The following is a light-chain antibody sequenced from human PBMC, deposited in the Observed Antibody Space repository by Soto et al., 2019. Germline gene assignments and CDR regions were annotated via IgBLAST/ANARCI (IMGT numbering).Light chain of an antibody. CDR1: NSDVGNYNL. CDR3: CSYAGSATWV. Sequence: QSALTQPASVSGSPGQSITISCTGTNSDVGNYNLVSWHQQHPGKAPKLMMYEVTKRPSGVSNRFSGSKSGNTASLTISGLQAEDEADYYCCSYAGSATWVFVGGTKLTVL. J-gene: IGLJ3*02. V-gene: IGLV2-23*02. CDR2: EVT.